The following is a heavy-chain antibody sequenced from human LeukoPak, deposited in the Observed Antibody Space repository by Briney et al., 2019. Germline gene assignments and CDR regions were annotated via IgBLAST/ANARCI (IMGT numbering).Heavy chain of an antibody. CDR3: ARGDYASGSPLAY. J-gene: IGHJ4*02. V-gene: IGHV3-11*06. Sequence: GGSLRLSCAASGFTFSDYYMSWIRQAPGKGLEWVSFISRSSSYTNYAGPVKGRFTISRDDAKNSLFLQMNSLRAEDTAVYYCARGDYASGSPLAYWGQGSLVTVSS. CDR2: ISRSSSYT. D-gene: IGHD3-10*01. CDR1: GFTFSDYY.